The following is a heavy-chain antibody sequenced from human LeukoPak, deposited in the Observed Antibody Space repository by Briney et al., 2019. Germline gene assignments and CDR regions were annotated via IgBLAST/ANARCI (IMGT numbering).Heavy chain of an antibody. V-gene: IGHV3-30*02. CDR2: IRYDGSDK. CDR3: AKEAHVAVTTYDY. Sequence: PGGSLRLSCAASGFPFSNYAMHWVRQAPGKGLEWVAFIRYDGSDKYYADSVKGRFTISRDNSKNALYLQMNSLRDEDTALYYCAKEAHVAVTTYDYWGQGTLVTVSS. CDR1: GFPFSNYA. D-gene: IGHD2-21*02. J-gene: IGHJ4*02.